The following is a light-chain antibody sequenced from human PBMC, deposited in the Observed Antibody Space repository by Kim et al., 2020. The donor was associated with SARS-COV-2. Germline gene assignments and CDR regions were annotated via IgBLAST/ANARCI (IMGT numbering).Light chain of an antibody. CDR3: QAWDSSTVV. V-gene: IGLV3-1*01. CDR1: KLGDKY. J-gene: IGLJ2*01. Sequence: LSPGRTPSITCSGDKLGDKYACWYQQKPGQSPVLVIYQDSKRPSGIPERFSGSNSGNTATLTISGTQAMDEADYYCQAWDSSTVVFGGGTQLTVL. CDR2: QDS.